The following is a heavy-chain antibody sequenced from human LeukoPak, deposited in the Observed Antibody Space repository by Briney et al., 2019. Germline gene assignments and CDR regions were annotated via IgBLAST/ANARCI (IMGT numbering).Heavy chain of an antibody. CDR2: ISGSGGST. J-gene: IGHJ4*02. V-gene: IGHV3-23*01. Sequence: GGSLRLSCAASGFTFSDYAMSWVRQAPGKGLEWVSAISGSGGSTYYADSVKGRITISRDNSKNMLYLQMNSLRAEDRAVYYCAKAMGPGYCSGGSCYPFDYWGQGTLVSVSS. CDR1: GFTFSDYA. CDR3: AKAMGPGYCSGGSCYPFDY. D-gene: IGHD2-15*01.